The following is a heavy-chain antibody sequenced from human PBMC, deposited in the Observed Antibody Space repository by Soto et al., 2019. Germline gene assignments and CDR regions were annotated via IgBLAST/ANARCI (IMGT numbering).Heavy chain of an antibody. Sequence: GGSLRLSCAASGFTFSSYAMSWVRQAPGKGLEWVSAISGSGGSTYYADSVKGRFTISRDNSKNTLYLQMNSLRAEDTAVYYYASKDIVVVVAATLGPPFDYWGQGTLVTVSS. D-gene: IGHD2-15*01. V-gene: IGHV3-23*01. CDR2: ISGSGGST. J-gene: IGHJ4*02. CDR1: GFTFSSYA. CDR3: ASKDIVVVVAATLGPPFDY.